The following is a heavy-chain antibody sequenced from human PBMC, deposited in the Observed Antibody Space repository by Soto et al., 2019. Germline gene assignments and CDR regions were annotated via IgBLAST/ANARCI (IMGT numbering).Heavy chain of an antibody. Sequence: SETLSLTCTVSGGSISSYYWSWIRQPPGKGLEWIGYIYYSGSTNYNPSLKSRVTISVDTSKNQFSLKLSSVTAADTAVYYCARVVTYWAIVYWGQGALVTVSS. D-gene: IGHD2-8*02. CDR1: GGSISSYY. CDR2: IYYSGST. J-gene: IGHJ4*02. V-gene: IGHV4-59*01. CDR3: ARVVTYWAIVY.